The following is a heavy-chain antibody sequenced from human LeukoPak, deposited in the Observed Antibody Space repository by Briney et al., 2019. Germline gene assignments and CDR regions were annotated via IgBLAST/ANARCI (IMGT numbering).Heavy chain of an antibody. CDR1: GYTFNNHY. CDR2: INPNNGDT. D-gene: IGHD5-18*01. J-gene: IGHJ4*02. V-gene: IGHV1-2*06. Sequence: GASVKVSCKASGYTFNNHYMYWVRQAPGQGLEWMGRINPNNGDTNYEQKFQGRVTMTRDTSISTAYMELSRLQSDDTAVYYCARAGRGYSYGRELDYWGQGTLVTVSS. CDR3: ARAGRGYSYGRELDY.